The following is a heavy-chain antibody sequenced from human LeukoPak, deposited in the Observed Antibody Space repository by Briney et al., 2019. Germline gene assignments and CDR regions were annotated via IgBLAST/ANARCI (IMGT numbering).Heavy chain of an antibody. J-gene: IGHJ5*02. CDR1: GFTFSSYA. CDR3: AKVGLRFLEWYGFDP. V-gene: IGHV3-30*04. D-gene: IGHD3-3*01. Sequence: GGSLRLSCAASGFTFSSYAMHWVRRAPGKGLEWVAVISYGGSNKYYADSVKGRFTISRDNSKNTLYLQMNSLRAEDTAVYYCAKVGLRFLEWYGFDPWGQGTLVTVSS. CDR2: ISYGGSNK.